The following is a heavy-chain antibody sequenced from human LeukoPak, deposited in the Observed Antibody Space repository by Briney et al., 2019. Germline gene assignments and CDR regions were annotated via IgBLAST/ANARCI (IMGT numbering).Heavy chain of an antibody. CDR3: ARGGFGYYGSGYHFDY. CDR1: GGTFSSYA. J-gene: IGHJ4*02. Sequence: ASVKVSCKASGGTFSSYAISWVRQAPGQGLEWMGRIIPILGIANYAQKFQGRVTITADKSTSTAYMELSSLRSEDTAVYYCARGGFGYYGSGYHFDYWGQGTLVTVSS. V-gene: IGHV1-69*04. CDR2: IIPILGIA. D-gene: IGHD3-10*01.